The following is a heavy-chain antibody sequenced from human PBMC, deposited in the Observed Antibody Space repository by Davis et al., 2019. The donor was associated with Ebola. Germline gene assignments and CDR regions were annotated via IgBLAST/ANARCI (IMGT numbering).Heavy chain of an antibody. CDR2: INHSGST. CDR3: ARARSAGTKDYYYGMDV. CDR1: GGSVRSGSYF. Sequence: PSETLSLTCTVSGGSVRSGSYFWSWIRQPPGKGLEWIGEINHSGSTNYNPSLKSRVTISVDTSKNQFSLKLSSVTAADTAVYYCARARSAGTKDYYYGMDVWGQGTTVTVSS. V-gene: IGHV4-39*07. J-gene: IGHJ6*02. D-gene: IGHD1-7*01.